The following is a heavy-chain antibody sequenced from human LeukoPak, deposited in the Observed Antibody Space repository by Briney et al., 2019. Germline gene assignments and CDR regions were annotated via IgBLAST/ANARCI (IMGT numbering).Heavy chain of an antibody. D-gene: IGHD5-24*01. Sequence: SETLSLTCTVSGGSINSYYWSWIRQPPGKGLEWIGYIYTSGSTNYNPSLKSRVTISVDTSKNQFSLKLGSVTAADTAVYYCARSEMATISPFDYWGQGTLVTVSS. V-gene: IGHV4-4*09. J-gene: IGHJ4*02. CDR2: IYTSGST. CDR1: GGSINSYY. CDR3: ARSEMATISPFDY.